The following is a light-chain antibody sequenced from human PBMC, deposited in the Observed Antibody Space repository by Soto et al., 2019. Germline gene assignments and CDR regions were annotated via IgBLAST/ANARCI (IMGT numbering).Light chain of an antibody. CDR3: QQYSTYPLT. CDR2: DAS. V-gene: IGKV1-5*01. J-gene: IGKJ4*01. Sequence: GDRVTITCRASQSITTFLAGYQQKPGKAPQILIYDASKLEPGVPSRLSGGGSGTEFTLTISSLQPDDFATYYCQQYSTYPLTFGGGTKVDI. CDR1: QSITTF.